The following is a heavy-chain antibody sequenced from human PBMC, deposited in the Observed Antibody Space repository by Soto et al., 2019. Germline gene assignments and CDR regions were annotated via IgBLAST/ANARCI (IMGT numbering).Heavy chain of an antibody. J-gene: IGHJ4*02. CDR3: ARGPHYDILTGYHFDY. V-gene: IGHV3-21*01. D-gene: IGHD3-9*01. Sequence: EVQLVESGGGLVKPGGSLRLSCAASGFTFSSYSMNWVRQAPGKGLEWVSSISSSSSYIYYADSVKGRFTISRDNAKNSLYLQMNSLRAEDTAVYYCARGPHYDILTGYHFDYWGQGTLVTVSS. CDR1: GFTFSSYS. CDR2: ISSSSSYI.